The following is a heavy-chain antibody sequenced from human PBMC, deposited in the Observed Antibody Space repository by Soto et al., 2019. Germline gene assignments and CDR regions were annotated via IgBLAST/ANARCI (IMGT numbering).Heavy chain of an antibody. Sequence: EVQLVESGGGLVKPGGSLRLSCAASGFTFSSYSMNWVRQAPGKGLEWVSSISSSSSYIYYADSVKGRFTISRDNAKNSLYLQMNSLRAEDTAVYYCARVGGVVTTADFDYWGQGTLVTVFS. D-gene: IGHD3-3*01. CDR1: GFTFSSYS. J-gene: IGHJ4*02. V-gene: IGHV3-21*01. CDR3: ARVGGVVTTADFDY. CDR2: ISSSSSYI.